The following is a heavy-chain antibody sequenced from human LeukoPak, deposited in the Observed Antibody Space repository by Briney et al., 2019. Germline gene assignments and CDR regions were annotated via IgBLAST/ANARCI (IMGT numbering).Heavy chain of an antibody. Sequence: PGGSLRLSCAASGFTFGSYSMNWVRQAPGKGLEWVSSISSSSSYIYYADSVKGRFTISRDNAKNSLYLQMNSLRAEDTAVYYCARGILRSFGVVLYYFDYWGQGTLVTVSS. D-gene: IGHD3-3*01. CDR3: ARGILRSFGVVLYYFDY. V-gene: IGHV3-21*01. CDR1: GFTFGSYS. J-gene: IGHJ4*02. CDR2: ISSSSSYI.